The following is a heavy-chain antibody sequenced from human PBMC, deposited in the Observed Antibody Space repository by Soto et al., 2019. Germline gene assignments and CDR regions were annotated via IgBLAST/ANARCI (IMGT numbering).Heavy chain of an antibody. CDR2: TYYRSKWYN. D-gene: IGHD5-12*01. CDR3: ARVGYSGYDDNWFDP. V-gene: IGHV6-1*01. J-gene: IGHJ5*02. CDR1: VDSVSSNSAA. Sequence: PSQTLSITCAISVDSVSSNSAAWNWIRQSPSRGLEWLGRTYYRSKWYNDYAVSVKSRITINPDTSKNQFSLQLNSVTPEDTAVYYCARVGYSGYDDNWFDPWVQGTLVTVSS.